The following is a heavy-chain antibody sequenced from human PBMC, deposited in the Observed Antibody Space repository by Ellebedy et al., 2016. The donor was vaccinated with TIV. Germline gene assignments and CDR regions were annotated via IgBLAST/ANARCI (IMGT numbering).Heavy chain of an antibody. CDR2: ISGKSGYK. V-gene: IGHV3-9*01. J-gene: IGHJ4*02. Sequence: SLKISCVASGFTFGNYVIHWVRQAPRQGREWVSGISGKSGYKYYGDSVKGRFTITRDNAKNSLYLQMNSLGPEDTTLYFCEKQTEKKILTGSGGGCFAYWGQGALVTVSP. CDR3: EKQTEKKILTGSGGGCFAY. D-gene: IGHD3-9*01. CDR1: GFTFGNYV.